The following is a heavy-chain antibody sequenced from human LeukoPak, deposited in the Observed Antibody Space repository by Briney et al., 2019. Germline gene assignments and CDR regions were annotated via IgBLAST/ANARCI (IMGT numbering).Heavy chain of an antibody. CDR2: IRYDGSNK. Sequence: GGSLRLSCAASGFTFSSYGMHWVRQAPGKGLEWVAFIRYDGSNKYYADSVKGRFTISRDNSKNTLYLQMNSLRAEDTAVYYCARAPLWFGELSYYFDYWGQGTLVTVSS. CDR1: GFTFSSYG. V-gene: IGHV3-30*02. D-gene: IGHD3-10*01. J-gene: IGHJ4*02. CDR3: ARAPLWFGELSYYFDY.